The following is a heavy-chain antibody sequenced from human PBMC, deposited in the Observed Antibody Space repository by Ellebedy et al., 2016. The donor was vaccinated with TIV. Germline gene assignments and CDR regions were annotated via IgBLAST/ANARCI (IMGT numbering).Heavy chain of an antibody. V-gene: IGHV4-59*08. J-gene: IGHJ2*01. D-gene: IGHD2-15*01. CDR3: ARREGFCSGGSCPFPSYWYFDL. CDR2: IYYSGRS. CDR1: GGSISSYY. Sequence: SETLSLTCTVSGGSISSYYWSWIRQLPGKGLEWIGYIYYSGRSNYNPSLKSRVSIAVDTSKNQFSLKLSSVTAADTAVYYCARREGFCSGGSCPFPSYWYFDLWGQGTTVTVSS.